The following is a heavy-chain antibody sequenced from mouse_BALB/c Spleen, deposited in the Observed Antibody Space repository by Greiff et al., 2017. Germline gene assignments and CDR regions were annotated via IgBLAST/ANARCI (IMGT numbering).Heavy chain of an antibody. CDR3: ARSEWYFDV. J-gene: IGHJ1*01. CDR1: GYTFTSYW. V-gene: IGHV1-7*01. Sequence: QVQLQQSGAELAKPGASVKMSCKASGYTFTSYWMHWVKQRPGQGLEWIGYINPSTGYTEYNQKFKDKATLTADKSSSTAYMQLSSLTSEDSAVYYCARSEWYFDVWGAGTTVTVSS. CDR2: INPSTGYT.